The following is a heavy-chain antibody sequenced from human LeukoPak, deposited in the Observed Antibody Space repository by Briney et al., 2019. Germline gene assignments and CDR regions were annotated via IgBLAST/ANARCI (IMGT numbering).Heavy chain of an antibody. CDR2: IYSGGRT. J-gene: IGHJ4*02. Sequence: GGSLRLSCAGSGFTFSLYSMHWVRQAPGKGLEWVSVIYSGGRTYYADSVKGRFTISRDNSKNTLYLQMNRLRAEDTAVYYCARAGPSSSWHQFDYWGQGTLVTVSS. CDR3: ARAGPSSSWHQFDY. V-gene: IGHV3-66*01. D-gene: IGHD6-13*01. CDR1: GFTFSLYS.